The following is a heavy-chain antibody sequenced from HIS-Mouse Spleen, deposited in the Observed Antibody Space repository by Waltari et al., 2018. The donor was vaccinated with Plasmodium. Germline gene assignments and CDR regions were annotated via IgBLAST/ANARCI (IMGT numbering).Heavy chain of an antibody. CDR2: MNAEGGGT. J-gene: IGHJ1*01. CDR1: GYTLTGYY. CDR3: SRVLGYKAAAGTFVEYFQH. D-gene: IGHD6-13*01. Sequence: QVQLVQSGAEVKKPGASVKVSCKASGYTLTGYYMHWVRPAPGQGLEWMGRMNAEGGGTNYAQKVPGRVTMTRDTSISNAYMELSGLRSDDTAVYYCSRVLGYKAAAGTFVEYFQHWGQGTLVTVSS. V-gene: IGHV1-2*06.